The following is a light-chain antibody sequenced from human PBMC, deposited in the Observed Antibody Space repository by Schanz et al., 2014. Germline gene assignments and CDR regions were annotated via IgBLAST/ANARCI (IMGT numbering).Light chain of an antibody. CDR1: SRDVGSYNF. CDR3: SSFTSSSTWV. Sequence: QSVLTQPASVSGSPGQSITISCTGTSRDVGSYNFVSWYPQHPGKAPKLMIYDVSNRPSGVSNRFSGSKSGNTASLTISGLQAEDEADYYCSSFTSSSTWVFGGGTKLTVL. J-gene: IGLJ3*02. CDR2: DVS. V-gene: IGLV2-14*03.